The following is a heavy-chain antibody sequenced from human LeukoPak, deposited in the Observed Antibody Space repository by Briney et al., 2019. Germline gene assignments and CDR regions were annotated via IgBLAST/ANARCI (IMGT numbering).Heavy chain of an antibody. CDR3: ASSRLSSSMDV. Sequence: GGSLRLSCAASGFTFSSYWMSWVRQAPGKGLEWVANIKQDGSEKYYVDSVKGRFTISRDNAKNSLYLQMNSLRAEGTAVNYCASSRLSSSMDVWGQGTTVTVSS. CDR2: IKQDGSEK. CDR1: GFTFSSYW. D-gene: IGHD3-16*02. V-gene: IGHV3-7*01. J-gene: IGHJ6*02.